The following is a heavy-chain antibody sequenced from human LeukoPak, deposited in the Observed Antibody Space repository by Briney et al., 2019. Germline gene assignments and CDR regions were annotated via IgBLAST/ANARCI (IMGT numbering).Heavy chain of an antibody. D-gene: IGHD3-16*01. V-gene: IGHV1-2*02. CDR2: INPNSGGT. CDR1: GYTFTSYG. J-gene: IGHJ4*02. Sequence: GASVKVSCKASGYTFTSYGISWVRQAPGQGLEWMGWINPNSGGTNYAQKFQGRVTMTRDTSISTAYMELSRLRSDDTAVYYCARAGGESSVDYWGQGTLVTVSS. CDR3: ARAGGESSVDY.